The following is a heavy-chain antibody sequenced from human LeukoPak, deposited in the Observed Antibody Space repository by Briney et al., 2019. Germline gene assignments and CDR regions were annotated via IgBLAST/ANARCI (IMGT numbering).Heavy chain of an antibody. V-gene: IGHV4-61*02. CDR3: ARGPPMQQLDY. J-gene: IGHJ4*02. D-gene: IGHD6-13*01. Sequence: SQTLSLTCTVSGGSISSGSYYWSWIRQPAGKGLEWIGRIYASGSTNYNPSLKSRVTISVDTSKNHFSLKLSSVTAADTAVYYCARGPPMQQLDYWGQGTLVTVSS. CDR2: IYASGST. CDR1: GGSISSGSYY.